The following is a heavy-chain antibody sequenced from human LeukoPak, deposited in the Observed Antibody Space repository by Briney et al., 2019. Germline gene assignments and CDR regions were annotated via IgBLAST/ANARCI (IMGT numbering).Heavy chain of an antibody. Sequence: GGPLRLSCAASGFTFSSYEMNWVRQAPGKGLEWVSYISSSGSTIYYADSVKGRFTISRDNAKNSLYLQMNSLRAEDTAVYYCARGVYDILTGPQGGVFDYWGQGTLVTVSS. CDR1: GFTFSSYE. J-gene: IGHJ4*02. CDR3: ARGVYDILTGPQGGVFDY. V-gene: IGHV3-48*03. D-gene: IGHD3-9*01. CDR2: ISSSGSTI.